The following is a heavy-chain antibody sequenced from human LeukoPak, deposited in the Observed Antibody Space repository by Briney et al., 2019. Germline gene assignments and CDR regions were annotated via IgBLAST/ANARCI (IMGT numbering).Heavy chain of an antibody. CDR3: ARHYTGTGGKFDP. Sequence: PGGSLRLSCAASGFTVSSSYMSWVRQAPGKGLEWVSVIYSGGSTYYADSVKGRFSISRDNSKNTLYLQMNSLRAEDTAVYYCARHYTGTGGKFDPWGQGTLVTVSS. J-gene: IGHJ5*02. V-gene: IGHV3-66*04. CDR2: IYSGGST. D-gene: IGHD3-16*01. CDR1: GFTVSSSY.